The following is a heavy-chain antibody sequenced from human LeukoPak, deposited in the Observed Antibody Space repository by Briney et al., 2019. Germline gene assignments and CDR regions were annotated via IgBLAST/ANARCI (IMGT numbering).Heavy chain of an antibody. Sequence: GGSLRLSCAVSVFTFDDYAMHWVRQAPGRGLGWGTHISGDVGSTYYADSVKGRFNISRDNSKNYLYLQMNSLRTEDTALYYCAKDPTYDFWSGYLRGKNWFDPWGQGTLVTVSS. D-gene: IGHD3-3*01. V-gene: IGHV3-43*02. CDR3: AKDPTYDFWSGYLRGKNWFDP. J-gene: IGHJ5*02. CDR1: VFTFDDYA. CDR2: ISGDVGST.